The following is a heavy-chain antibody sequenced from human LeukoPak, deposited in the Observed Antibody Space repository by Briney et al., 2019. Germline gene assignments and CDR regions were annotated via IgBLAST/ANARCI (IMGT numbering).Heavy chain of an antibody. D-gene: IGHD3-9*01. Sequence: GASVKVSCKASGYTFTSYAMHWVRQAPGQRLEWMGWINAGNGNTKYSQKFQGRVTIARDTSASTAYMELSSLRSEDTAVYYCARSYHDILTGYPEGYYFDYWGQGTLVTVSS. V-gene: IGHV1-3*01. CDR1: GYTFTSYA. CDR2: INAGNGNT. CDR3: ARSYHDILTGYPEGYYFDY. J-gene: IGHJ4*02.